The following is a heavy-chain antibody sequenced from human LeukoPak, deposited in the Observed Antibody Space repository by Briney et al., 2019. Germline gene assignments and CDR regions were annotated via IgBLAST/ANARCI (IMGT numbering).Heavy chain of an antibody. CDR3: ATYNVDNYDTSDGMDV. CDR1: GGTFTSYA. Sequence: SLKVSCKASGGTFTSYAFSWVRRAPGQGLERMGRIIPLIGVTDSAQKFRDRVTITADKSTSTAYMELTSLRSEDTAVYYCATYNVDNYDTSDGMDVWGQGTSVTVSS. V-gene: IGHV1-69*04. J-gene: IGHJ6*02. CDR2: IIPLIGVT. D-gene: IGHD3-22*01.